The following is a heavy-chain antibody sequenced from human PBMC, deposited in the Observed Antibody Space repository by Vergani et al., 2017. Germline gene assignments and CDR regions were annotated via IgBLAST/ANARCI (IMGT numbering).Heavy chain of an antibody. J-gene: IGHJ6*02. CDR3: AKDLNPYYYDSSGYYDHGMDV. Sequence: EVDLVESGGGLAQPGGSLRLSCEASGITFWKFGMHWVRQGPGKGLEWVSGISWNSGAVDYADSVRGRFTISRDNSKNSLYLQMNSLRAEDTALYYCAKDLNPYYYDSSGYYDHGMDVWGQGTTVTVSS. V-gene: IGHV3-9*01. CDR1: GITFWKFG. D-gene: IGHD3-22*01. CDR2: ISWNSGAV.